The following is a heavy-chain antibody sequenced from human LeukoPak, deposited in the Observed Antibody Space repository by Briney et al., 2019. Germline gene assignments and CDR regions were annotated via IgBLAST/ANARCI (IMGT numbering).Heavy chain of an antibody. D-gene: IGHD6-13*01. CDR2: INHSGST. CDR1: GGSFSGYY. Sequence: PSETLSLTCTVYGGSFSGYYWSWIRQPPGKGLEWIGEINHSGSTNYNPSLKSRVTISVDTSKNQFSLKLSSVTAADTAVYYCARGRRGSSWNFDYWGQGTLVTVSS. J-gene: IGHJ4*02. CDR3: ARGRRGSSWNFDY. V-gene: IGHV4-34*01.